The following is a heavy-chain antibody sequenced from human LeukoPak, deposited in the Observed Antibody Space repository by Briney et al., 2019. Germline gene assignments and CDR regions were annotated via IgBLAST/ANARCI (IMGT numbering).Heavy chain of an antibody. V-gene: IGHV4-59*01. D-gene: IGHD2-15*01. Sequence: SETLSLTCTVSGGSIGSYYWSWIRQPPGKGLEWIGYIYYSGSTNYNPSLKSRVTISVDTPKNQFSLKLSSVTAADTAVYYCAREDCSGGSCSFDPWGQGTLVTVSS. J-gene: IGHJ5*02. CDR2: IYYSGST. CDR3: AREDCSGGSCSFDP. CDR1: GGSIGSYY.